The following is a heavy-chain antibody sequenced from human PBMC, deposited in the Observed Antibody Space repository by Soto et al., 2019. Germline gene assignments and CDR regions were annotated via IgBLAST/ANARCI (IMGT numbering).Heavy chain of an antibody. CDR2: IYYSGST. CDR1: GGSISSYY. Sequence: SETLSLTCTVSGGSISSYYWIWIRQPPGKGLEWIGYIYYSGSTNYNPSLKSRVTISVDTSKNQFSLKLSSVTAADTAVYYCARDDEGLNLGYWGQGTLVTVSS. V-gene: IGHV4-59*01. CDR3: ARDDEGLNLGY. J-gene: IGHJ4*02.